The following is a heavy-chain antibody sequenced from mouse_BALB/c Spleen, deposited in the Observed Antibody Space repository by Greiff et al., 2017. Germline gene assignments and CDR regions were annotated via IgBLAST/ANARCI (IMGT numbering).Heavy chain of an antibody. Sequence: EVQLVESGGGLVKPGGSLKLSCAASGFTFSSYAMSWVRQSPEKRLEWVAEISSGGSYTYYPDTVTGRFTISRDNAKNTLYLEMSSLRSEDTAMYYCARVRQYYFDYWGQGTTLTVSS. V-gene: IGHV5-9-4*01. J-gene: IGHJ2*01. CDR3: ARVRQYYFDY. CDR2: ISSGGSYT. D-gene: IGHD1-1*01. CDR1: GFTFSSYA.